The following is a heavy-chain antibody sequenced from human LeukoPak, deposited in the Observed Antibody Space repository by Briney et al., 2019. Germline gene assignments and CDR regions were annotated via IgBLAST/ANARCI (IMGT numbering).Heavy chain of an antibody. Sequence: ASVKVSCKASGYTFTRYGISWVRQAPGQGLEWMGWISAYNANTNYAQKLQGRDTMTPDTYTSTAYMELRSLRSDDTAVYYCARAPSGWVDYWGQGTLVTVSS. V-gene: IGHV1-18*01. D-gene: IGHD6-19*01. CDR1: GYTFTRYG. J-gene: IGHJ4*02. CDR2: ISAYNANT. CDR3: ARAPSGWVDY.